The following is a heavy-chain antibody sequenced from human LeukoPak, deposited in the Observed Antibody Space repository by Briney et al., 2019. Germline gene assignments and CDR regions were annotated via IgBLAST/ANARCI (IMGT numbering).Heavy chain of an antibody. CDR1: GYTFTSYG. Sequence: ASVKFSCKASGYTFTSYGISWVRQAPGQGLEGMGWISAYNGNTDYAQNLQGRVTMSTDTYTRTGYMEVRSLRFDYTAVYQCARDTAYCCYSSGDIDYWGQGTMVTVSS. D-gene: IGHD3-22*01. CDR3: ARDTAYCCYSSGDIDY. J-gene: IGHJ4*02. V-gene: IGHV1-18*01. CDR2: ISAYNGNT.